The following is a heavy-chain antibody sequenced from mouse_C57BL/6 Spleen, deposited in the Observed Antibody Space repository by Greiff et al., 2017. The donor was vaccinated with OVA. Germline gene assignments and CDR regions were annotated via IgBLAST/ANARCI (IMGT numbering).Heavy chain of an antibody. CDR3: ARGPYSTFGYFDV. D-gene: IGHD2-5*01. J-gene: IGHJ1*03. V-gene: IGHV1-7*01. CDR1: GYTFTSYW. CDR2: INPSSGYT. Sequence: VQLQQSGAELAKPGASVKLSCKASGYTFTSYWMHWVKQRPGQGLEWIGYINPSSGYTKYNQKFKDKATLTADKSSSTSYMQLSSRTYEDSAVYYCARGPYSTFGYFDVWGTGTTVTVSS.